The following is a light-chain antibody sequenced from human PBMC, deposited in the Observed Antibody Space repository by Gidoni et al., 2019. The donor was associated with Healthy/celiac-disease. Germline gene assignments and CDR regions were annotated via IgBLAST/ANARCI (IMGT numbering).Light chain of an antibody. Sequence: EIVLTQSPATLSLSPGERATLSCRASQSVSSYLAWYQQTPGQAPRLLIYDASNRATGIPARFSGSGSGTDFTLTISSLEPEDFAVYYCQQRSDWPTVTFGGGTKVEIK. J-gene: IGKJ4*01. CDR3: QQRSDWPTVT. CDR1: QSVSSY. V-gene: IGKV3-11*01. CDR2: DAS.